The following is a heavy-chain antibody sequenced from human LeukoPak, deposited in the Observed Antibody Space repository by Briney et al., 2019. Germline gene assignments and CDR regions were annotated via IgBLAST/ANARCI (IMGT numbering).Heavy chain of an antibody. Sequence: SETLSLTCTVSGGSITGYYWSWIRQPPGKGLEWIGYIYYSGSTNYNPSLKSRVTISLDASKNQFSLKLTSVTAADTAVYYCARHWGPYWYFDLWGRGTLDTVSS. J-gene: IGHJ2*01. CDR2: IYYSGST. CDR1: GGSITGYY. CDR3: ARHWGPYWYFDL. D-gene: IGHD3-16*01. V-gene: IGHV4-59*08.